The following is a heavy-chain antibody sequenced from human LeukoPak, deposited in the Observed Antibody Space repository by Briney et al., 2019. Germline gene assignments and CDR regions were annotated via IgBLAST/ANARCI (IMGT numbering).Heavy chain of an antibody. Sequence: GGSLRLSCAASGFTFSTYGMYCVRQAPGKGREWVAFIRYDGSNTHYADSVKGRFTISRDNSKNTLYLQMNSLRAEDTAMYYCAKVVRYYYDSSGSALDYWGQATLVTVSS. V-gene: IGHV3-30*02. CDR3: AKVVRYYYDSSGSALDY. D-gene: IGHD3-22*01. CDR2: IRYDGSNT. J-gene: IGHJ4*02. CDR1: GFTFSTYG.